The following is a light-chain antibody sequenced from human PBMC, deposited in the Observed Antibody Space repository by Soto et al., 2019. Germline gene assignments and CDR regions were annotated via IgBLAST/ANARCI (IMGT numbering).Light chain of an antibody. V-gene: IGKV3-20*01. CDR2: AAS. CDR1: QSVRSTF. Sequence: EIVLTQSPGTLSLSPGETATLSCRASQSVRSTFLAWYQQKPGQAPRVLIYAASARATDVPDRFSGDGSGTDFTLTISSLEPDDFAVYYCQQFENSPWTFGQGTKVEVK. CDR3: QQFENSPWT. J-gene: IGKJ1*01.